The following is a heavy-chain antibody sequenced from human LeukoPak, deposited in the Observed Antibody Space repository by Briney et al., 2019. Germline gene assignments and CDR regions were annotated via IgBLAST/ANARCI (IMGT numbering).Heavy chain of an antibody. CDR1: GGSFSGFY. CDR2: INHSGST. D-gene: IGHD2-8*01. CDR3: ARGGGYCTNNVCPPWFDP. V-gene: IGHV4-34*01. J-gene: IGHJ5*02. Sequence: SETLSLTCSVYGGSFSGFYWNWIRQPPGKGLEWIGEINHSGSTHYSPSLKSRLSISVDPSKNQFSLKLSSVTAADTAVYYCARGGGYCTNNVCPPWFDPWGQGALVTVSS.